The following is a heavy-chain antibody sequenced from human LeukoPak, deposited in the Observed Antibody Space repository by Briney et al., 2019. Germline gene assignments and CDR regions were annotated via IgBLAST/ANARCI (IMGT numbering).Heavy chain of an antibody. CDR2: LNPVTGDT. J-gene: IGHJ4*02. CDR1: GYTFTDCF. D-gene: IGHD2-15*01. CDR3: AREICGGGRCHQAFDY. Sequence: ASVTVSCKASGYTFTDCFIHWVRQAPGRGLEWMGWLNPVTGDTNYTQKFQGRVTVTRVTSMTTAYMALSSLMSDDTAVYYCAREICGGGRCHQAFDYWGQGPLLTVSS. V-gene: IGHV1-2*02.